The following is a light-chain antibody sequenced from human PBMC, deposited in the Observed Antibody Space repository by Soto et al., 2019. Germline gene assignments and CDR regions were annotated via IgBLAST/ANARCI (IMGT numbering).Light chain of an antibody. J-gene: IGLJ1*01. CDR3: QSYDSSLAGFV. CDR2: VNT. CDR1: SSNIGARFD. V-gene: IGLV1-40*01. Sequence: QSVLTQPPSVSGAPGQRVTISCAGSSSNIGARFDVHWYRHLPGTAPKLLISVNTNGPSGVADRSSGSKSGTSASLAIAGLRAEDEADYYCQSYDSSLAGFVFGTGTKLTVL.